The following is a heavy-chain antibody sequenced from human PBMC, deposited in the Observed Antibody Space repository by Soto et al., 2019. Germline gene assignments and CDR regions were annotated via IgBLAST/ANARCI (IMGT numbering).Heavy chain of an antibody. D-gene: IGHD3-22*01. CDR1: GDTFTTNY. V-gene: IGHV1-69*13. J-gene: IGHJ5*02. Sequence: SVKVSCKASGDTFTTNYLHWVRQAPGQGLEWMGEIIPIFGTANYAQKFQGRVTITADESTSTAYMELSSLRSEDTAVYYCARDRGPSSGYYPYWFDPWGQGTLVTVSS. CDR3: ARDRGPSSGYYPYWFDP. CDR2: IIPIFGTA.